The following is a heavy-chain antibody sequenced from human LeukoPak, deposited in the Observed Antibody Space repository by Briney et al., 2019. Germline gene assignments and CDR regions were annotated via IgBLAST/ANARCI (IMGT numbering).Heavy chain of an antibody. J-gene: IGHJ4*02. D-gene: IGHD5-24*01. CDR3: AREEMATIPSYYFDY. CDR2: IYHSGST. CDR1: GYSISSGYY. V-gene: IGHV4-38-2*02. Sequence: SETLSLTCTVSGYSISSGYYWGWIRQPPGKGLEWIGSIYHSGSTYYNPSLKSRVTISVDTSKNQFSLKLSSVTAADTAVYYCAREEMATIPSYYFDYWGQGTLVTVSS.